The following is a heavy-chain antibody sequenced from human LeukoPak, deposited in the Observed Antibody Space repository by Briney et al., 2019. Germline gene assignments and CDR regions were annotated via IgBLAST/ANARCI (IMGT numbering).Heavy chain of an antibody. CDR2: INPNSGGT. CDR1: GYTFAGYY. V-gene: IGHV1-2*02. D-gene: IGHD1-7*01. Sequence: ASVKVSCKPSGYTFAGYYMHWVRQAPGQGLEWMGWINPNSGGTNYAQKFQGRVTMTRDTSISTAYMELSRLRSDDTAVYYCARGGVRAQLELPRLGYWGQGTLVTVSS. J-gene: IGHJ4*02. CDR3: ARGGVRAQLELPRLGY.